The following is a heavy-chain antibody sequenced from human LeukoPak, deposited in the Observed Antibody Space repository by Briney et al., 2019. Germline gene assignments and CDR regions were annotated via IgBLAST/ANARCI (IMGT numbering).Heavy chain of an antibody. CDR3: ARVRGSYHFDY. CDR2: ITSSSSAI. Sequence: PGGSLRLYCAASGFTFSGYSMNWVRQAPGKGLEWVSYITSSSSAIYYADSVKGRFTISRDNAKNSLYLQMNSLRAEDTAVYYCARVRGSYHFDYWGQGTLVTVSS. J-gene: IGHJ4*02. V-gene: IGHV3-48*01. CDR1: GFTFSGYS. D-gene: IGHD1-26*01.